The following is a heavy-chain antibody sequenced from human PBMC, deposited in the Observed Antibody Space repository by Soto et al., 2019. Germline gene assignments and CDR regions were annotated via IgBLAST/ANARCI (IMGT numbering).Heavy chain of an antibody. CDR3: ARGAKHGGSYYYYYMDV. D-gene: IGHD3-16*01. V-gene: IGHV4-34*01. Sequence: QVQLQQWGAGLLKPSETLSLTCAVYGGSFSGYYWSWIRQPPGKGLEWIGEINHSGSTNYNPSLKSRVTISVDTSKNQFSLKLSSVTAADTAVYYCARGAKHGGSYYYYYMDVWGKGTTVTVSS. CDR2: INHSGST. J-gene: IGHJ6*03. CDR1: GGSFSGYY.